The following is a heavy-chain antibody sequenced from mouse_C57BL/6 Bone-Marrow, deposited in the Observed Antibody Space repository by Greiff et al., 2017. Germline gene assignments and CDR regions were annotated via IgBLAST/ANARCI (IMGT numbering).Heavy chain of an antibody. CDR3: AKNSYGSSYYY. J-gene: IGHJ2*01. Sequence: QVQLQQSGAELAKPGASVKLSCKASGYTFTSYWMHWVKQRPGQGLEWIGYISPSSGYTKYNQKFKDKATLTADKSSSTAYMQLSSLTYADSAVYYCAKNSYGSSYYYWGQGTTLTVSS. V-gene: IGHV1-7*01. CDR2: ISPSSGYT. D-gene: IGHD1-1*01. CDR1: GYTFTSYW.